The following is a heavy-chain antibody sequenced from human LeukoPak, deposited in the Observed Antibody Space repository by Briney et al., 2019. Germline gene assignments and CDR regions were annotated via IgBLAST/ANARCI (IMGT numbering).Heavy chain of an antibody. V-gene: IGHV1-24*01. CDR2: FDPEDGET. CDR1: GYTFTSYY. CDR3: ATAPLEQLVFDY. Sequence: ASVKVSCKTSGYTFTSYYLHWVRQAPGKGLEWMGGFDPEDGETIYAQKFQGRVTMTEDTSTDTAYMELSSLRSEDTAVYYCATAPLEQLVFDYWGQGTLVTVSS. D-gene: IGHD6-6*01. J-gene: IGHJ4*02.